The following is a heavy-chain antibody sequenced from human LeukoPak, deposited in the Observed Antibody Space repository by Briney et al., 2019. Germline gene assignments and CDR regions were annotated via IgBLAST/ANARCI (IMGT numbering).Heavy chain of an antibody. Sequence: PSETLSLTCAVYGGSFSGYYWSWIRQPPGKGLEWIGEINHSGSTNYNPSLKSRVTISADTSKNQFSLKLSSVTAADTAVYYCAGRDINVNIVATQSAFDIWGQGTMVTVSS. D-gene: IGHD5-12*01. V-gene: IGHV4-34*01. CDR3: AGRDINVNIVATQSAFDI. CDR2: INHSGST. J-gene: IGHJ3*02. CDR1: GGSFSGYY.